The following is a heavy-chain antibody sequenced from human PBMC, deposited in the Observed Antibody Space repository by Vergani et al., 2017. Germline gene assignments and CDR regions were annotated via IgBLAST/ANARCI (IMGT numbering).Heavy chain of an antibody. J-gene: IGHJ6*03. D-gene: IGHD3-9*01. Sequence: VQLVESGGGVVQPGTSLRLSCEASGFKFSQFGMHWVRQGPGKGLEWVSAISGSGGSTYYADSVKGRFTISRDNSKNTLYLQMNSLRAEDTAVYYCAKAPYDILTGYYKVPYYYYMDVWGKGTTVTVSS. V-gene: IGHV3-23*04. CDR2: ISGSGGST. CDR3: AKAPYDILTGYYKVPYYYYMDV. CDR1: GFKFSQFG.